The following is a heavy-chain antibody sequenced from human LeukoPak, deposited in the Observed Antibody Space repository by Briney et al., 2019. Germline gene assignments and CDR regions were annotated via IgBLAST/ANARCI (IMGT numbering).Heavy chain of an antibody. CDR1: GGSFSGYY. CDR2: INHSGST. V-gene: IGHV4-34*01. Sequence: SETLSLTCAVYGGSFSGYYWSWIRQPPGKGLEWIGEINHSGSTNYNPSLKSRITISVDTSKNQFSLKLSSVTAADTAVYYCARDQPRYCSGGSCYSKQDYWGQGTLVTVSS. CDR3: ARDQPRYCSGGSCYSKQDY. D-gene: IGHD2-15*01. J-gene: IGHJ4*02.